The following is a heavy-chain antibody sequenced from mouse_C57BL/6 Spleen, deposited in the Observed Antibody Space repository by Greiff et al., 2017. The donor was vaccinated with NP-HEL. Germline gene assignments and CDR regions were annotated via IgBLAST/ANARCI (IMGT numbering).Heavy chain of an antibody. Sequence: LQQSGASVKISCKASGYAFSSYWMNWVKQRPGKGLEWIGQIYPGDGDTNYNGKFKGKATLTADKSSSTAYMQLSSLTSEDSAVYFCARVYYGSTLFDYWGQGTTLTVSS. J-gene: IGHJ2*01. CDR1: GYAFSSYW. CDR3: ARVYYGSTLFDY. CDR2: IYPGDGDT. V-gene: IGHV1-80*01. D-gene: IGHD1-1*01.